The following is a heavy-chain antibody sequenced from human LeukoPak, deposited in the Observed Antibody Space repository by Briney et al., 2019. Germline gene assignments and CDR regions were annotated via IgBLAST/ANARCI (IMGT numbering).Heavy chain of an antibody. J-gene: IGHJ4*02. CDR3: ARGLAGSYPYSYYYFDY. Sequence: SETLSLTCTVSGGSISSYYWSWIRQPPGKGLEWIGYIYYSGSTNYNPSLKSRVTISVDTSRNQFSLKLSSVTAADTAVYYCARGLAGSYPYSYYYFDYWGQGTLVTVSS. V-gene: IGHV4-59*01. CDR1: GGSISSYY. D-gene: IGHD3-10*01. CDR2: IYYSGST.